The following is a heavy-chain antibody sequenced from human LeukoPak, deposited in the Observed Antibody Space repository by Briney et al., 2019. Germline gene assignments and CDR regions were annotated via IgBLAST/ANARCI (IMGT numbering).Heavy chain of an antibody. D-gene: IGHD4-17*01. CDR1: GYTFSGYY. Sequence: ASVKVSCKASGYTFSGYYIHWVRQAPGQGLEWMGWINPNSGGTFYAQKFQGRVTMTWDTSITTAYMEPSSLRSDDTAVYFCARALRGDYGDYDTDYWGQGTLVTVSS. V-gene: IGHV1-2*02. CDR3: ARALRGDYGDYDTDY. CDR2: INPNSGGT. J-gene: IGHJ4*02.